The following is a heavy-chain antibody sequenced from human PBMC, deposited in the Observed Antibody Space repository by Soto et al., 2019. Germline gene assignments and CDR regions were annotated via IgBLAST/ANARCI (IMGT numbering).Heavy chain of an antibody. CDR2: IYYSGST. Sequence: SETLSLTCTVSGGSISSGGYYWSWIRQHPGKGLEWIGYIYYSGSTYYNPSLKSRVTISVDTSKNQFSLKLSSVTAADTAVYYCARSPQSLVPFEPWGQGTLVTVSS. V-gene: IGHV4-31*02. J-gene: IGHJ5*02. CDR3: ARSPQSLVPFEP. CDR1: GGSISSGGYY. D-gene: IGHD2-2*01.